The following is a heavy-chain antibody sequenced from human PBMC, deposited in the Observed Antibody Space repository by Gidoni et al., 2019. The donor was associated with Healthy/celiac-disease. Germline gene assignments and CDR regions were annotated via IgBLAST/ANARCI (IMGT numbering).Heavy chain of an antibody. CDR1: GFTFSSYG. J-gene: IGHJ4*02. CDR2: LWYDGSNK. CDR3: ARGHDYGDYLDY. Sequence: QVQLAESGGGVVQPQRSLRLSCAASGFTFSSYGRHGVRQAPGKGLECVAVLWYDGSNKYYADSVKGRFTISRDNSKNTLYLQMDSRRAEDTAVYYCARGHDYGDYLDYWGQGTLVTVSS. V-gene: IGHV3-33*01. D-gene: IGHD4-17*01.